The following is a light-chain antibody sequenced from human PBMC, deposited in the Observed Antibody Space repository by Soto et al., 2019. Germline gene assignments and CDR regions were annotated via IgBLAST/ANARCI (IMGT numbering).Light chain of an antibody. V-gene: IGKV1-5*03. J-gene: IGKJ1*01. Sequence: DIQMTQSPSTLSASVGDRVTITCRSSEYISSWLAWYQQKPGKAPKLLIYKASSLENGAPSRFSGSGSGTEFTLTISSLQHDDYATYYCQHSKTLGQGTKVDIK. CDR1: EYISSW. CDR2: KAS. CDR3: QHSKT.